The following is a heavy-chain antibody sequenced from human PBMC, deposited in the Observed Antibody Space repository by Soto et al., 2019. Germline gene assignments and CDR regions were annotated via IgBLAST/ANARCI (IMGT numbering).Heavy chain of an antibody. CDR2: ISGSGGST. V-gene: IGHV3-23*01. J-gene: IGHJ3*02. D-gene: IGHD2-2*02. Sequence: GGSLRLSCAASGFTFSSYAMSWVRKAPGKGLEWVSAISGSGGSTYYADSVKGRFTISRDNSKNTLYLQMNSLRAEDTAVYYCAKDSGYCSSTSCYIPDAFDIWGQGTMVTVSS. CDR1: GFTFSSYA. CDR3: AKDSGYCSSTSCYIPDAFDI.